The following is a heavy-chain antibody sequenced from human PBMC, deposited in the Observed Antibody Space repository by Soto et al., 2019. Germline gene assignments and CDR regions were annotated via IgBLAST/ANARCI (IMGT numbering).Heavy chain of an antibody. CDR2: IKQDGSEK. D-gene: IGHD2-8*01. V-gene: IGHV3-7*05. CDR1: GFTFSSYW. Sequence: GGSLRLSCAASGFTFSSYWMSWVRQAPGKGLEWVANIKQDGSEKYYVDSVKGRFTISRDNAKNSLYLQMNSLRAEDTAVYYCATRRYCTNGVCYYYYYYGMDVWGQGTTVTVSS. CDR3: ATRRYCTNGVCYYYYYYGMDV. J-gene: IGHJ6*02.